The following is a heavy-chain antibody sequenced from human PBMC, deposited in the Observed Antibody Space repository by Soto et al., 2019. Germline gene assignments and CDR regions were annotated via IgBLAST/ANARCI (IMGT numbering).Heavy chain of an antibody. D-gene: IGHD3-9*01. CDR1: GFTFSIYG. CDR3: AKDGSKRYFDWLVHRYGMDV. V-gene: IGHV3-30*18. J-gene: IGHJ6*02. Sequence: GGTLRLSFAASGFTFSIYGMHWVLQAPGKXQXXVAVISYDGSNKYYADSVKGRFTIYRDNSKNTLYLQMNSLRAEETAVYYCAKDGSKRYFDWLVHRYGMDVWGQGTTVTVSS. CDR2: ISYDGSNK.